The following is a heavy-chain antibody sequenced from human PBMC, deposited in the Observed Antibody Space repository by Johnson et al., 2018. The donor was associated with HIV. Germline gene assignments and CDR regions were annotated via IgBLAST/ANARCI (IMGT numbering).Heavy chain of an antibody. CDR2: IGTLSYT. D-gene: IGHD3-16*01. Sequence: VQLVESGGGFVQPGGSLRLSCVASGFNFRTYDMHWVRQAPGKGLEWVSAIGTLSYTFYPDSVKGRFTVSRENAKNSLYLQMNSLRAEDTAVYFCAREDTPFGSPHEGDPFDVWGQGTMVTVSS. CDR1: GFNFRTYD. V-gene: IGHV3-13*01. J-gene: IGHJ3*01. CDR3: AREDTPFGSPHEGDPFDV.